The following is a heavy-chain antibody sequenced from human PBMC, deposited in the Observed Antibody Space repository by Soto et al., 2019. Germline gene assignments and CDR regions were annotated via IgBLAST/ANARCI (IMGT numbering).Heavy chain of an antibody. D-gene: IGHD2-15*01. CDR2: ISPHNGNT. J-gene: IGHJ4*02. CDR1: GYTFTTYG. V-gene: IGHV1-18*04. Sequence: ASVKVSCKASGYTFTTYGLNWVRQAPGQGLEWMGWISPHNGNTNYAQRLQGRVTMTTDTSTNTAYVELSSLRSEDTAVYYCARESRYCSGGSCYFLPGIDYWGQGTLVTVSS. CDR3: ARESRYCSGGSCYFLPGIDY.